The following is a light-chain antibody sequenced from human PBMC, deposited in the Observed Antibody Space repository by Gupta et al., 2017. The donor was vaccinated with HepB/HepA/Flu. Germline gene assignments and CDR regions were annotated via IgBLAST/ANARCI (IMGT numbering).Light chain of an antibody. J-gene: IGKJ5*01. Sequence: DIQLTQSPSFLSASVGDRVTITRRASQDISSHLVWYQQKAGKAPKLLIYAASTLQSGVPSRFSGSGSGTEFTLTISSLQPEDFATYYCQQFNRYPITFGQGTRLDIK. V-gene: IGKV1-9*01. CDR2: AAS. CDR1: QDISSH. CDR3: QQFNRYPIT.